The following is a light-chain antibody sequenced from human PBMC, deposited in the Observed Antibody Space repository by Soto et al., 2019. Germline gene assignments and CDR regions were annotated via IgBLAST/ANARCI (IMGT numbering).Light chain of an antibody. J-gene: IGKJ1*01. CDR1: QSVSSN. Sequence: EIVMTPSPATLSVSPGERATFSCRASQSVSSNLAWYQQKPGQAPRLLIYGASIRATGIPARFSGSGSGTEFTLTISSLQSEDFAVYYCQHYNNWPPWTFGQGTKGDI. V-gene: IGKV3-15*01. CDR3: QHYNNWPPWT. CDR2: GAS.